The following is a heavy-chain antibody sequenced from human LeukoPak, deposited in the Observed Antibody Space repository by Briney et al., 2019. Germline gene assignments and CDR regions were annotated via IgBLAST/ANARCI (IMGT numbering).Heavy chain of an antibody. CDR3: AKNYGYSGYDYLDY. J-gene: IGHJ4*02. CDR2: ISCSGGST. Sequence: HPGGSLRLSCAASGFTFSSYAMSWVRQAPGKGLEWVSAISCSGGSTYYADSAKGRFTISRDNSKNTLYLQMNSLRAEDTAVYCCAKNYGYSGYDYLDYWGQGTLVTVSS. D-gene: IGHD5-12*01. CDR1: GFTFSSYA. V-gene: IGHV3-23*01.